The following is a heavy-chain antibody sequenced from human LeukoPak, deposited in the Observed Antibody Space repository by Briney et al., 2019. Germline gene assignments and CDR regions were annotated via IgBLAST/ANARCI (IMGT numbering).Heavy chain of an antibody. CDR1: GFTFSSYA. CDR2: VSGSGGST. V-gene: IGHV3-23*01. J-gene: IGHJ4*02. CDR3: AKDLDIVATITGN. D-gene: IGHD5-12*01. Sequence: GGSLRLSCAASGFTFSSYAMSWVRQAPGKGLEWVSGVSGSGGSTYYADSVKGRFTISRDNSKNTLYLQMNSLRAEDTAVYYCAKDLDIVATITGNWGQGTLVTVFS.